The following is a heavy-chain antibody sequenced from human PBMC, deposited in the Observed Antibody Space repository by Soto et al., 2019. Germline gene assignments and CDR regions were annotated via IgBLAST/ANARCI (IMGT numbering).Heavy chain of an antibody. CDR1: GGTFSSYA. CDR2: IIPIFGTA. CDR3: ARDGVPAAIKGYNWFDP. Sequence: QVQLVQSGAEVKKPGSSVKVSCKASGGTFSSYAISWVRQAPGQGLEWMGGIIPIFGTANYAQKFQGRVTITADESTSTAYMELSSLRSEDTAVYYCARDGVPAAIKGYNWFDPWGKGTLVTVSS. J-gene: IGHJ5*02. V-gene: IGHV1-69*12. D-gene: IGHD2-2*01.